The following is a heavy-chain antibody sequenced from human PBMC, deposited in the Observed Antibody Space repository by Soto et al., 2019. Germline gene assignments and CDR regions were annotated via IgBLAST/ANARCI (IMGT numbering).Heavy chain of an antibody. CDR3: AKDLGPYNWNDDYYYYGMDV. Sequence: GESLKISCAASGFTFSSYGMHWVRQAPGKGLEWVAVISYDGSNKYYADSVKGRFTISRDNSKNTLYLQMNSLRAEDTAVYYCAKDLGPYNWNDDYYYYGMDVWGQGTTVTVSS. D-gene: IGHD1-1*01. V-gene: IGHV3-30*18. CDR1: GFTFSSYG. J-gene: IGHJ6*02. CDR2: ISYDGSNK.